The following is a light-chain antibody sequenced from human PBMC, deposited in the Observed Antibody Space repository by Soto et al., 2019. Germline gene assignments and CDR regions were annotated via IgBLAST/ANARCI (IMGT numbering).Light chain of an antibody. CDR3: QQYNNWPGT. V-gene: IGKV3-15*01. Sequence: EIVMTQSPATLSVSPGERATLSCRASQSVSSNLAWYQQKPGQAPTLLIYRASTRATGIPARFSGSGSGTEFTLTLSSLQSEDFAVYFCQQYNNWPGTFGQGTKVDI. CDR2: RAS. CDR1: QSVSSN. J-gene: IGKJ1*01.